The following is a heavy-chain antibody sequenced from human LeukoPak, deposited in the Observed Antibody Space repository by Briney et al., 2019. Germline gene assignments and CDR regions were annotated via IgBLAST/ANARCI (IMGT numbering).Heavy chain of an antibody. Sequence: GGSLRLSCAASGFPFNAYWMTWVRQAPGKGLEWVAVISYDGSNKYYADSVKGRFTISRDNSKNTLYLQMNSLRAEDTAVYYCARGSHYYDTDRGYGYWGQGTLVTVSS. J-gene: IGHJ4*02. V-gene: IGHV3-30*03. CDR2: ISYDGSNK. CDR1: GFPFNAYW. CDR3: ARGSHYYDTDRGYGY. D-gene: IGHD3-22*01.